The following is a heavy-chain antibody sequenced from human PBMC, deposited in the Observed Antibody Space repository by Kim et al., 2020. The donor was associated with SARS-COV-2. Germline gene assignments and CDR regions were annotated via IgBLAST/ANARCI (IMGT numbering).Heavy chain of an antibody. Sequence: SETLSLTCTVSGGSISSYYWSWIRQPPGKGLEWIGYIYYSGSTNYNPSLKSRVTISVDTSKNHFTLKLSSVTAADTAVYYCARQLIYCSSTSCYDNYYYYGMDVWGQGTTVTVSS. V-gene: IGHV4-59*08. D-gene: IGHD2-2*01. CDR1: GGSISSYY. CDR2: IYYSGST. CDR3: ARQLIYCSSTSCYDNYYYYGMDV. J-gene: IGHJ6*02.